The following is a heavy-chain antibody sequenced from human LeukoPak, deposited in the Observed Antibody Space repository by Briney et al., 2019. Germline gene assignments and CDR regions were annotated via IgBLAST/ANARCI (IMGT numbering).Heavy chain of an antibody. D-gene: IGHD3-22*01. V-gene: IGHV3-53*05. J-gene: IGHJ4*02. Sequence: GGSLRLSCAASGLTVSSNYMSWVRQAPGKGLEWVSAISGSGGSTYYADSVKGRFTISRGNSKNTLYLQMNSLRAEDTAVYYCARSITMIVVDYWGQGTLVTVSS. CDR2: ISGSGGST. CDR1: GLTVSSNY. CDR3: ARSITMIVVDY.